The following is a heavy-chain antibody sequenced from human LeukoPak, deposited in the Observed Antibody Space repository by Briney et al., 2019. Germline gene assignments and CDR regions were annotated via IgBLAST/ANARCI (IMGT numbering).Heavy chain of an antibody. CDR2: ISGSGGST. J-gene: IGHJ4*02. Sequence: GGSLRLSCAASGFTFSSYAMSWVRQAPGKGLEWVSAISGSGGSTYYADSVKGRFTISRDNAQNSLYLQMDSLRDEDTAVYYCASKLYGDLLGYWGQGALVTVSS. D-gene: IGHD4-17*01. V-gene: IGHV3-23*01. CDR3: ASKLYGDLLGY. CDR1: GFTFSSYA.